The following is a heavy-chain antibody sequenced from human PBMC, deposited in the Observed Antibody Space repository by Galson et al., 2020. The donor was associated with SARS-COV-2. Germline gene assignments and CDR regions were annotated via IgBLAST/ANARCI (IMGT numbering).Heavy chain of an antibody. J-gene: IGHJ2*01. V-gene: IGHV4-30-4*08. CDR3: ATIPIYGIYWYFDL. CDR1: GGSIDRSDNY. D-gene: IGHD4-17*01. CDR2: IFHNGAA. Sequence: SETLSLTCTVSGGSIDRSDNYWAWIRQPPGKGLEYIGYIFHNGAAYYSPSLKSRLTISLDTSKDEFYLRLNSVTAADTAVYYCATIPIYGIYWYFDLWGRGTLGSVSS.